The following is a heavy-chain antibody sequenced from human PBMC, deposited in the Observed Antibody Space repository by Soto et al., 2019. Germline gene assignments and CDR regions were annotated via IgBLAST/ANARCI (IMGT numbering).Heavy chain of an antibody. V-gene: IGHV3-48*02. CDR2: ISSSSSTI. D-gene: IGHD6-19*01. Sequence: GGSLRLSCAASGFTFSSYSMNWVRQAPGKGLEWVSYISSSSSTIYYADSVKGRFTISRDNAKNSLYLQMNSLRDEDTAVYYCASRVAVAGDYYYYGMDVWGQGTTVTVSS. CDR3: ASRVAVAGDYYYYGMDV. CDR1: GFTFSSYS. J-gene: IGHJ6*02.